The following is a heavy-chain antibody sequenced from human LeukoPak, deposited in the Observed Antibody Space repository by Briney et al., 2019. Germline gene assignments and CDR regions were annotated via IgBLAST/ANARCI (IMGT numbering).Heavy chain of an antibody. CDR1: GYTFTGYY. D-gene: IGHD3-16*01. J-gene: IGHJ4*02. Sequence: VASVKVCCKASGYTFTGYYMHWVRQAPGQGLEWMGWINPNSGGTNYAQKFQGGVTMTRDTSISTAYMELSRLRSDDTAVYYCARDPWGYLRSFDYWGQGTLVTVSS. CDR2: INPNSGGT. CDR3: ARDPWGYLRSFDY. V-gene: IGHV1-2*02.